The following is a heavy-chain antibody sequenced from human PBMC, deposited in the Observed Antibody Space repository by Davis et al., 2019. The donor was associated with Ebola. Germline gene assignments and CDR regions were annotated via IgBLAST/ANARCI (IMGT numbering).Heavy chain of an antibody. V-gene: IGHV4-34*01. D-gene: IGHD6-19*01. CDR3: ARTESSGWYRHYYGMDV. Sequence: SETLSLTCAVYGGSFSGYYWSWIRQPPGKGLEWIGSIYHSGSTYYNPSLKSRVTISVDTSKNQFSLKLSSVTAADTAVYYCARTESSGWYRHYYGMDVWGRGTTVTVSS. J-gene: IGHJ6*02. CDR2: IYHSGST. CDR1: GGSFSGYY.